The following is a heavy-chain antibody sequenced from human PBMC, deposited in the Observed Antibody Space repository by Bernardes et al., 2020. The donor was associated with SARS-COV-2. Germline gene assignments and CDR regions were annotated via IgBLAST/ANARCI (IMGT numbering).Heavy chain of an antibody. J-gene: IGHJ6*02. CDR1: GFTFSSYA. Sequence: SLRLSCAASGFTFSSYAMSWVRQAPGKGLEWVSAISGSGGSTYYADSVKGRFTISRDNSKNTLYLQMNSLRAEDTAVYYCAKSRGTVLEYYYYYGMDVWGQGTTVTVSS. CDR2: ISGSGGST. V-gene: IGHV3-23*01. D-gene: IGHD4-17*01. CDR3: AKSRGTVLEYYYYYGMDV.